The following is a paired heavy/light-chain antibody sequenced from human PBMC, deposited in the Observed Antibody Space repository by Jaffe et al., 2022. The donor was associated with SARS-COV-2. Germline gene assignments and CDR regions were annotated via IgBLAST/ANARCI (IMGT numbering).Light chain of an antibody. J-gene: IGKJ2*01. CDR1: QSVLYSSNNKNY. V-gene: IGKV4-1*01. CDR2: WAS. CDR3: QQYFNSPPT. Sequence: DIVMTQSPDSLAVSVGERATINCKSSQSVLYSSNNKNYLAWYQQKPGQPPKLLIYWASTRESGVPDRFSGSGSGTDFTLTISSLQAEDVAVYYCQQYFNSPPTFGQGTKLEIK.
Heavy chain of an antibody. CDR2: IYYSGST. D-gene: IGHD4-17*01. CDR1: GDSISSSSYY. J-gene: IGHJ4*02. CDR3: AKKGDYLRPDDY. Sequence: QLQLQESGPGLVKPSETLSLTCTVSGDSISSSSYYWDWIRQPPGKGLEWIGSIYYSGSTSYNPSLKSRVTISVDTSKNQFSLKMSSVTAADTAIYYCAKKGDYLRPDDYWGQGTLVTVSS. V-gene: IGHV4-39*01.